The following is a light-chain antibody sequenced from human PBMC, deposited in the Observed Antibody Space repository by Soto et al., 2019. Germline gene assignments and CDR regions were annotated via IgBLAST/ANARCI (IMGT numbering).Light chain of an antibody. J-gene: IGLJ2*01. CDR3: CSYAGSGIVV. CDR2: EVT. V-gene: IGLV2-23*02. Sequence: QSALTQPASVSGPPGHSITISCTGTRSDVGNYNLVSWYQQHPGKVPKVMIYEVTKRPSGVSNLFSDSKSGNTASLTIFGLQYEDDADDCCCSYAGSGIVVFGGRTQLTVL. CDR1: RSDVGNYNL.